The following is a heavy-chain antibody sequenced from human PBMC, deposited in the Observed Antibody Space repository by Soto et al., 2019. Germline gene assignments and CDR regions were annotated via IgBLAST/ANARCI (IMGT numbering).Heavy chain of an antibody. CDR1: GFTFSSYG. CDR2: ISYDGSNK. Sequence: QVQLVESGGGVVQPGRSLRLSCAASGFTFSSYGMHWVRQAPGKGLEWVAVISYDGSNKYYADSVKGRFTISRDNSKNTLYLQMNSLRAEDTAVYYCANGYYVHDAFDIWGQGTRVTVSS. CDR3: ANGYYVHDAFDI. V-gene: IGHV3-30*18. D-gene: IGHD4-17*01. J-gene: IGHJ3*02.